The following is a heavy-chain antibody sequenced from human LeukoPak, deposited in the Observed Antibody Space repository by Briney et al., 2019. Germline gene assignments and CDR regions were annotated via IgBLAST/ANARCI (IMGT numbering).Heavy chain of an antibody. CDR2: INPKSGGT. Sequence: ASVKVSCKASGYTFSGYYMHWVRQAPGQGLEWMGWINPKSGGTNEAQKFRDRVTMTRDTSIRTAYMEVSRLRSDDTAVYYCARSPDILTGENFDYWGQGTLVTVSP. J-gene: IGHJ4*02. V-gene: IGHV1-2*02. CDR3: ARSPDILTGENFDY. D-gene: IGHD3-9*01. CDR1: GYTFSGYY.